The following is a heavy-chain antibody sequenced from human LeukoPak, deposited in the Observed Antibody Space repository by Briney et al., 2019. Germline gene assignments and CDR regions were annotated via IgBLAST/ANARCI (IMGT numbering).Heavy chain of an antibody. J-gene: IGHJ4*02. Sequence: TGGSLRLSCAASGFTFSDEYMSWIRQAPGKGLEWVAVIWYDGSNKYYADSVKGRFTISRDNSKNPLYLQMTSLRAEDTAVYYCARDYYGSGSYPLYYFDYWGQGTLVTVSS. V-gene: IGHV3-33*08. CDR1: GFTFSDEY. D-gene: IGHD3-10*01. CDR2: IWYDGSNK. CDR3: ARDYYGSGSYPLYYFDY.